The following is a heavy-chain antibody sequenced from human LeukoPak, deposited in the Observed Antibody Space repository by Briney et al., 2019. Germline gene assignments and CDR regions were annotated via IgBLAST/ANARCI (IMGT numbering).Heavy chain of an antibody. Sequence: ASVKVSCKCSGYTFTSYGISGVRQAPGQGLEGMGGISAYNGNTNHAQKLKGRVNMTTDTSTSTAYMELTSLRSDDTAVYYCARLLWFGELPHYYYYYYMDVWGKGTTVTVSS. J-gene: IGHJ6*03. CDR1: GYTFTSYG. CDR2: ISAYNGNT. D-gene: IGHD3-10*01. V-gene: IGHV1-18*01. CDR3: ARLLWFGELPHYYYYYYMDV.